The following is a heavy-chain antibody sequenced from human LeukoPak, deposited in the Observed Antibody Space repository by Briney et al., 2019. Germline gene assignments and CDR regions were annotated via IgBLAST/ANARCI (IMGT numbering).Heavy chain of an antibody. CDR1: GFTFDDYG. D-gene: IGHD3-10*01. CDR2: ISGSGGST. CDR3: AKDGTVLLWFGELLSSYFDY. V-gene: IGHV3-23*01. J-gene: IGHJ4*02. Sequence: GGSLRLSCAASGFTFDDYGMSWVRQAPGKGLEWVSAISGSGGSTYYADSVKGRFTISRDNSKNTLYLQMNSLRAEDTAVYYCAKDGTVLLWFGELLSSYFDYWGQGTLVTVSS.